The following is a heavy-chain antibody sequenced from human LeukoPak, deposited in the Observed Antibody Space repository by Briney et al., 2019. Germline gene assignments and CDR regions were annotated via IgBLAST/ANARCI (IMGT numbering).Heavy chain of an antibody. V-gene: IGHV4-59*01. CDR1: GGSISSYY. J-gene: IGHJ4*02. CDR2: IYYSGST. CDR3: ASAYGDRFDY. Sequence: SETLSLTCTVSGGSISSYYWSWIRQPPGKGLEWIGYIYYSGSTNCNPSLKSRVTISVDTSKNQFSLKLSSVTAADTAVYYCASAYGDRFDYWGQGTLVTVSS. D-gene: IGHD4-17*01.